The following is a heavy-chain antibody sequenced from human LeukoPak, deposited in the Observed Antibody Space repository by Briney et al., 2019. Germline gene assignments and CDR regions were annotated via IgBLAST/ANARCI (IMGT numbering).Heavy chain of an antibody. D-gene: IGHD3-22*01. CDR2: IYYSGSS. CDR1: GGSFSGYC. V-gene: IGHV4-59*06. CDR3: ATLYYYNSSGYYFVGDV. Sequence: SETLSLTCAVYGGSFSGYCWSWIRQPPGKGLEWIGYIYYSGSSYYNPSLKSRVTISVDTSKNQFSLKLNSVTAADTAVYFCATLYYYNSSGYYFVGDVWGQGTTVTVFS. J-gene: IGHJ6*02.